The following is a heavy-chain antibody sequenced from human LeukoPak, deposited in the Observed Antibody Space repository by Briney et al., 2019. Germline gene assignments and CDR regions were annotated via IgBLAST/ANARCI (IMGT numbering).Heavy chain of an antibody. J-gene: IGHJ4*02. CDR2: ISGSGSST. CDR1: GFTFSSYA. V-gene: IGHV3-23*01. D-gene: IGHD5-12*01. Sequence: PGGSLRLSCAASGFTFSSYAMSWVRQAPGKGLEWISTISGSGSSTDFADSVKGRSTISRDNSKNTLNLQMNNLRAEDTAIYYCAPGPNKWLRNYWGQGTLVTVSS. CDR3: APGPNKWLRNY.